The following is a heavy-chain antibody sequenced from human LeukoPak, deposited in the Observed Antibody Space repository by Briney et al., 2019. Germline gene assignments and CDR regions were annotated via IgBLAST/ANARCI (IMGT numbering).Heavy chain of an antibody. CDR2: IYYSGST. CDR3: AREGQQLVGVGIDY. J-gene: IGHJ4*02. Sequence: SETLSLTCTVSGGSISSSSYYWGWIRQPPGKGLEWIGSIYYSGSTYYNPSLKSRVTISVDTSKNQFSLKLSSVTAADTAVYYCAREGQQLVGVGIDYWGQGTLVTVSS. V-gene: IGHV4-39*02. CDR1: GGSISSSSYY. D-gene: IGHD6-13*01.